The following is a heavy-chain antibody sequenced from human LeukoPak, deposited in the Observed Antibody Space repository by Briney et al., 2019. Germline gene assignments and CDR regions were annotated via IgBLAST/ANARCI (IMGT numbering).Heavy chain of an antibody. D-gene: IGHD3-10*01. Sequence: KPSETLSLTCVVYGGSFSGYYWSWIRQPPGKGLEWIGEINHSGSTNYNPSLKSRVTISVDTSKNQFSLKLSSVTAADTAVYYCARLLLWFGELSFDYWGQGTLVTVSS. CDR3: ARLLLWFGELSFDY. CDR1: GGSFSGYY. CDR2: INHSGST. J-gene: IGHJ4*02. V-gene: IGHV4-34*01.